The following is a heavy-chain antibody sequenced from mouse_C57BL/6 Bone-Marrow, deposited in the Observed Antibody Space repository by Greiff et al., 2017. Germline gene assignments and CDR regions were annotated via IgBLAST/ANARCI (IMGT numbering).Heavy chain of an antibody. D-gene: IGHD3-2*02. CDR1: GYTFTSYW. CDR2: IHPSDSDT. J-gene: IGHJ4*01. V-gene: IGHV1-74*01. CDR3: AIEATGDY. Sequence: QVQLQQPGAELVKPGASVKVSCKASGYTFTSYWMHWVKQRPGQGLEWIGRIHPSDSDTNYNQKFKGKATLTVDKASSTAYMQLSSRTTEAPAVYYCAIEATGDYWGQGTSVIV.